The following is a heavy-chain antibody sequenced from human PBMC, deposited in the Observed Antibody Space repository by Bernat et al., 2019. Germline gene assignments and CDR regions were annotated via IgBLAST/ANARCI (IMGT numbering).Heavy chain of an antibody. CDR2: IYYSGST. CDR1: GVSIRSGGHY. D-gene: IGHD6-6*01. J-gene: IGHJ4*02. Sequence: QVQLQESGPGLVKPSQTLSLTCTVSGVSIRSGGHYWTWIRQLPGKGLEWVGYIYYSGSTSYNPSLKSRITISIDTSKHQFSLKLSSVTAADTAVYYCARGIVALPRYFDYWGQGTLVTVSS. V-gene: IGHV4-31*03. CDR3: ARGIVALPRYFDY.